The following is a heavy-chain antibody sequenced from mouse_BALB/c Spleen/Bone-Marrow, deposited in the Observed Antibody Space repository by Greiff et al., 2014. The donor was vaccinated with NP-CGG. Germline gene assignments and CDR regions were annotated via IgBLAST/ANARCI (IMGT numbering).Heavy chain of an antibody. V-gene: IGHV1S81*02. CDR3: TRSNYGYWFFDV. CDR1: GYTFTSYY. D-gene: IGHD1-1*01. J-gene: IGHJ1*01. CDR2: INPSNGGT. Sequence: QVQLQQSGAELVKPGASVKLSCKASGYTFTSYYMYWEKQRPGQGLEWIGEINPSNGGTNFNEKFKSKATLTVDKSSNTAYVQLSSLTSEDSAVYHCTRSNYGYWFFDVWGAGTTVTVSS.